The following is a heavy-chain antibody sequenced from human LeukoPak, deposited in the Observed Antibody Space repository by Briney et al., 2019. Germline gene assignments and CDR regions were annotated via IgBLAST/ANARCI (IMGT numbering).Heavy chain of an antibody. J-gene: IGHJ4*02. Sequence: ASVRVSCKASGYTFTSYDVNWVRQATGQGLEWMGWINPNSGGTNYAQKFQGRVTMTRDTSISTAYMEVSRLRSDDTAVYYCARVFQKQLADYWGQGTLVTVSS. CDR1: GYTFTSYD. CDR3: ARVFQKQLADY. CDR2: INPNSGGT. V-gene: IGHV1-2*02. D-gene: IGHD6-13*01.